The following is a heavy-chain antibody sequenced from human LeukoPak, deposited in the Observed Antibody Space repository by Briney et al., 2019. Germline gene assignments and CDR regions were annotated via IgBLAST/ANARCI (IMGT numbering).Heavy chain of an antibody. J-gene: IGHJ5*02. CDR3: ARDLKYQLLSSSWFDP. V-gene: IGHV4-4*07. CDR1: GGSISSYY. D-gene: IGHD2-2*01. CDR2: IYTSGST. Sequence: PSETLSLTCTVSGGSISSYYWSWIRQPAGKGLEWIGRIYTSGSTNYNPSLKSRVTMSVDTSKNQFSLKLSSVTAADTAVYYCARDLKYQLLSSSWFDPWGQGTLVTVSS.